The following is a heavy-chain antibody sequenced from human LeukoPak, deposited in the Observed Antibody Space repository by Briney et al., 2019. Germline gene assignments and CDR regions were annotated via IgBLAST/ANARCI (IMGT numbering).Heavy chain of an antibody. J-gene: IGHJ6*03. CDR2: IYYSGST. CDR3: ARVSIAARRAMDV. D-gene: IGHD6-6*01. V-gene: IGHV4-59*01. CDR1: GGSFSGYY. Sequence: PSETLSLTCAVYGGSFSGYYWSWIRQPPGKGLEWIGYIYYSGSTNYNPSLKSRVTISVDTSKNQFSLKLSSVTAADTAVYYCARVSIAARRAMDVWGKGTTVTVSS.